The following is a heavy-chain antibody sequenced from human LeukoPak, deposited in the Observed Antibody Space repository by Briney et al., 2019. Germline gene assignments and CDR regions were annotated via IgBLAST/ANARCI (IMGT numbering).Heavy chain of an antibody. V-gene: IGHV3-7*01. CDR3: ARDPSGDPIDY. Sequence: GGSLRLSCAASGFSFSTYWINWVRQAPGKGLEWVANIKQDGSEEYYVDSVKGRFTISRDNAKNSLYLQMNSLRAEDTAVYYCARDPSGDPIDYWGQGTLVTVSS. D-gene: IGHD7-27*01. CDR1: GFSFSTYW. J-gene: IGHJ4*02. CDR2: IKQDGSEE.